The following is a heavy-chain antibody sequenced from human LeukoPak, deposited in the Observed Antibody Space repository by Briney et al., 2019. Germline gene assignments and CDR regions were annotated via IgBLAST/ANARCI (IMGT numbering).Heavy chain of an antibody. CDR2: ISGDGGST. CDR3: AKDSAVYYYYGIDV. J-gene: IGHJ6*02. CDR1: GFTFGDYA. V-gene: IGHV3-43*02. Sequence: PGGSLRLSCAASGFTFGDYAMHWVRHAPGKGLEWVSLISGDGGSTYYADSVKGRFTISRDNSKDSLYLQMNSLRTEYTALYYCAKDSAVYYYYGIDVWGQGTTVTVSS.